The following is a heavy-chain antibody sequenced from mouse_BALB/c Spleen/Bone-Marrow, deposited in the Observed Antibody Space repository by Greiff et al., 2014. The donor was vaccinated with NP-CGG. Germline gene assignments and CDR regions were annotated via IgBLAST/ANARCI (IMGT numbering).Heavy chain of an antibody. CDR2: INPSNGGT. CDR3: TRSGTSWLRRSWYFDV. J-gene: IGHJ1*01. V-gene: IGHV1S81*02. D-gene: IGHD2-2*01. CDR1: GYTFTSYY. Sequence: QVQLQQSGAELVKPGASEKLSCKASGYTFTSYYMYWVKQRPGQGLEWIGEINPSNGGTNFNEKFKSKATLTVDKSSSTAYMQLSSLTSEDSAVYYCTRSGTSWLRRSWYFDVWGAGTTVTVSS.